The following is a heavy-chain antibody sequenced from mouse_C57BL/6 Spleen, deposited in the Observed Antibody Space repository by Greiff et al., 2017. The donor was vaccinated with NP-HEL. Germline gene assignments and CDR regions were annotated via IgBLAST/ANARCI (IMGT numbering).Heavy chain of an antibody. Sequence: QVQLKESGPGLVAPSQSLSITCTVSGFSLTSYGVHWVRQPPGKGLEWLVVIWSDGSTTYNSALKSRLSISKDNSKSQVFLKMNSLQTDDTAMYYCARHPYLYYGYDVGYAMDYWGQGTSVTVSS. D-gene: IGHD2-2*01. J-gene: IGHJ4*01. CDR3: ARHPYLYYGYDVGYAMDY. CDR1: GFSLTSYG. V-gene: IGHV2-6-1*01. CDR2: IWSDGST.